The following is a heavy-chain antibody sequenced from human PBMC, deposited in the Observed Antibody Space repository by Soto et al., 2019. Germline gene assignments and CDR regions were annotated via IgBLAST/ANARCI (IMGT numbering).Heavy chain of an antibody. V-gene: IGHV1-3*01. J-gene: IGHJ4*02. D-gene: IGHD6-19*01. CDR3: ARGRGWYDY. CDR2: IDAGNGKT. Sequence: QVQLVQSGAEVKKPGASVKVSCKASGYIFNRYVMHWVRQAPGQRPEWMGWIDAGNGKTKYSEKFQGRVTMTRDTSASTAYMELTTLRSEDTAVYYGARGRGWYDYWGQGTQVIVSS. CDR1: GYIFNRYV.